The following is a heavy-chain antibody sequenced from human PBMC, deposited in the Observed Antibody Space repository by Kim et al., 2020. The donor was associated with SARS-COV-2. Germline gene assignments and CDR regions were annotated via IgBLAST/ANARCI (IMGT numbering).Heavy chain of an antibody. V-gene: IGHV3-48*03. D-gene: IGHD3-22*01. CDR1: GFTFSSYE. Sequence: GGSLRLSCAASGFTFSSYEMNWVRQAPGKGLEWVSYISSSGSTIYYADSVKGRFTISRDNAKNSLYLQMNSLRAEDTAVYYCARDLNGYYDSSERDWGQGTLVTVSS. CDR3: ARDLNGYYDSSERD. J-gene: IGHJ4*02. CDR2: ISSSGSTI.